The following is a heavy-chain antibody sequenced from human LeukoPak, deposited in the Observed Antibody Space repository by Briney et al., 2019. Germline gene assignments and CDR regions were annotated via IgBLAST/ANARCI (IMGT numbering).Heavy chain of an antibody. D-gene: IGHD3-10*01. J-gene: IGHJ3*02. Sequence: GGPLRLSCAASGFTFSSYGMHWVRQAPGKGLEWVAFIRYDGSNKYYADSVKGRFTISRDNSKNTLYLQMNRLRAEDTAVYYCANLLLWFGVGAFDIGGQGTMVTVSS. V-gene: IGHV3-30*02. CDR2: IRYDGSNK. CDR3: ANLLLWFGVGAFDI. CDR1: GFTFSSYG.